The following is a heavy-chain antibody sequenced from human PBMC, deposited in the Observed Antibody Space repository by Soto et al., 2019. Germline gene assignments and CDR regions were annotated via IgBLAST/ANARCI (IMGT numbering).Heavy chain of an antibody. CDR3: ASRRDPTRLSSYYYYGMDV. CDR2: IDPSDSYT. V-gene: IGHV5-10-1*01. J-gene: IGHJ6*02. Sequence: PGESLKISCKVSGYSFTSYWISWVRQMPGKGLEWMGRIDPSDSYTNYSPSFQGHVTISADKSISTAYLQWSSLKASDTAMYYCASRRDPTRLSSYYYYGMDVWGQGTTVTVSS. CDR1: GYSFTSYW.